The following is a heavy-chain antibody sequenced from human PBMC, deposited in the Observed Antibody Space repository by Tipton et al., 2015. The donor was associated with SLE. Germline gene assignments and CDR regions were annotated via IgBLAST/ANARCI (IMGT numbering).Heavy chain of an antibody. V-gene: IGHV1-18*01. CDR2: INTYNGNT. D-gene: IGHD6-19*01. CDR3: ARDGSQWLAAYFHH. Sequence: QLVQSGAEVKKPGASVKVSCKASGYTFTVYGINWVRQAPGQGLEWMGWINTYNGNTNYEQKLQGRVTMTTDTSTSTAYMELRSLRSDDTAVYYCARDGSQWLAAYFHHWGQGTLVTVSS. CDR1: GYTFTVYG. J-gene: IGHJ1*01.